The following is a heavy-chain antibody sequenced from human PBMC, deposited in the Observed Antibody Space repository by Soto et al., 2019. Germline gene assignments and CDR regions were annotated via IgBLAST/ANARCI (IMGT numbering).Heavy chain of an antibody. D-gene: IGHD3-16*02. Sequence: QPQLQESGPGLVKPSETLSLTCTVSGGSISSSSYYWGWIRQPPGKGLEWIGSIYYSGSTYYNPSLKSRVTISVDTSKNQFSLKLSSVTAADTAVYYCARQRMITFGGVIVGVDFDYWGQGTLVTVSS. CDR1: GGSISSSSYY. CDR3: ARQRMITFGGVIVGVDFDY. V-gene: IGHV4-39*01. CDR2: IYYSGST. J-gene: IGHJ4*02.